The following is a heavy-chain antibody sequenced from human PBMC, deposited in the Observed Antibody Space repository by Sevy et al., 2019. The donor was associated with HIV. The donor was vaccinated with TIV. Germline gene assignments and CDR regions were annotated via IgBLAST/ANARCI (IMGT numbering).Heavy chain of an antibody. CDR2: IKKDGTDK. CDR3: ARDRRVEYGGSDY. J-gene: IGHJ4*02. D-gene: IGHD3-10*01. V-gene: IGHV3-7*03. CDR1: GFTFSNHW. Sequence: GGSLRLSCGVSGFTFSNHWMSWVRQAPGKGLEWVANIKKDGTDKFYVDSVQGRFSISRDNAENSLYLEMNSLRVEDTAVYYCARDRRVEYGGSDYWGQGTLVTVSS.